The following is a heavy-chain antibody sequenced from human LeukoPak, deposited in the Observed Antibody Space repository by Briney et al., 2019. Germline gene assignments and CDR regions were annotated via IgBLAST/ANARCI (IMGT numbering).Heavy chain of an antibody. V-gene: IGHV3-66*01. CDR3: ARCRVTMVRGVTIGAYGYYMDV. D-gene: IGHD3-10*01. CDR2: IYSGGST. J-gene: IGHJ6*03. Sequence: GGSLRLSCAASGFIGSSNYMICVRQAPGKGLEWVSVIYSGGSTYYADSGKGIFTISRDKSKNTLYLQMNSLRAEDTAVYYCARCRVTMVRGVTIGAYGYYMDVWGTGTTVAISS. CDR1: GFIGSSNY.